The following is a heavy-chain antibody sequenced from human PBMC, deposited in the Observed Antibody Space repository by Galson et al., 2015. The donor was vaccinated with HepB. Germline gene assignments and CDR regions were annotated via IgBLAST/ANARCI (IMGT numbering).Heavy chain of an antibody. Sequence: SVKVSCKASGYTFTGYYMHWVRQAPGQGLEWMGWINPNSGGTNYAQKFQGRVTMTRDTSISTAYMELSRLRSDDTAVYYCARDRGVRGVSYPNYYMDVWGKGTTVTVSS. J-gene: IGHJ6*03. D-gene: IGHD3-10*01. CDR1: GYTFTGYY. V-gene: IGHV1-2*02. CDR3: ARDRGVRGVSYPNYYMDV. CDR2: INPNSGGT.